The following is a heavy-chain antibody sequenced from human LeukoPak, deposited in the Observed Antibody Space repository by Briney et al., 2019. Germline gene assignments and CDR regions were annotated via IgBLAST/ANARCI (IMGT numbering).Heavy chain of an antibody. Sequence: PSETLSLTCTVSGGSISSYYWSWIRQPPGKGLEWIGYIYYSGSTNYNPSLKSRVTISVDTSKNQFSLKLSSVTAADTAVYYCARGGAAYYDILTGPRVDAFDIWGQGTMVTVSS. CDR2: IYYSGST. D-gene: IGHD3-9*01. CDR1: GGSISSYY. CDR3: ARGGAAYYDILTGPRVDAFDI. V-gene: IGHV4-59*08. J-gene: IGHJ3*02.